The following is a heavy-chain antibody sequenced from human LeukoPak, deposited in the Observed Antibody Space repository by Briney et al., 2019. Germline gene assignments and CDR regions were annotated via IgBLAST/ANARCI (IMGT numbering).Heavy chain of an antibody. D-gene: IGHD5-18*01. CDR1: GYTFTGYY. J-gene: IGHJ3*02. CDR3: ARQLSPYAFDI. Sequence: VASVKVSCKASGYTFTGYYMHWVRQAPGQGLEWMGRINPNTGGTNYAQRFQGRVTMTRDTSISTAYMELNRLTSDDTAVYYCARQLSPYAFDIWGQGTVVTVSS. V-gene: IGHV1-2*06. CDR2: INPNTGGT.